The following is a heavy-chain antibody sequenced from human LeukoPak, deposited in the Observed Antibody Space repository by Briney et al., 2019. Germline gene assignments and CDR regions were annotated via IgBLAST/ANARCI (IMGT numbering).Heavy chain of an antibody. CDR3: ARDGYYYGSGSYVLDY. V-gene: IGHV1-18*04. Sequence: ASVKVSCKASGYTFTSYYMHWVRQAPGQGLEWMGWISAYNGNTNYAQKLQGRVTMTTDTSTSTAYMELRSLRSDDTAVYYCARDGYYYGSGSYVLDYWGQGTLVTVSS. D-gene: IGHD3-10*01. CDR1: GYTFTSYY. J-gene: IGHJ4*02. CDR2: ISAYNGNT.